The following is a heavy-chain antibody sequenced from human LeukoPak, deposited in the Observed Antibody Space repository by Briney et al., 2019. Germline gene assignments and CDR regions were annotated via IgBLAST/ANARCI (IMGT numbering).Heavy chain of an antibody. CDR2: IKQDGSEK. V-gene: IGHV3-7*03. CDR1: GFTFRNYW. CDR3: ARGSGGSYF. Sequence: GGSLRLSCVASGFTFRNYWMTWVRQAPGKGLEWVANIKQDGSEKNYVDSVKGRFTISRDNAKSSLYLHMSSLRAEDTAVYYCARGSGGSYFWGQGTLVTVSS. J-gene: IGHJ4*02. D-gene: IGHD1-26*01.